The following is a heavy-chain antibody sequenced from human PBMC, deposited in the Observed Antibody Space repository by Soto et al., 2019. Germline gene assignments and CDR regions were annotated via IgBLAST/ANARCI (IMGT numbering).Heavy chain of an antibody. CDR2: IYYSGSS. Sequence: ETLSLTWTVSGGFISSINDYWGWIRQPPGKGLEWIGSIYYSGSSYYNPSLKSRVTISVDTSKNQFSLKLNSVTAADTAVYYCARNLWGYCGTDCYPLDVWGQGTTVT. CDR3: ARNLWGYCGTDCYPLDV. V-gene: IGHV4-39*07. J-gene: IGHJ6*02. D-gene: IGHD2-21*02. CDR1: GGFISSINDY.